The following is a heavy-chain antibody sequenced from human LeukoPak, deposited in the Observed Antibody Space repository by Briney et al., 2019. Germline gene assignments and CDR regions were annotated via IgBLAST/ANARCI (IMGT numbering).Heavy chain of an antibody. Sequence: QPGGSLRLSCAASGFSFSNYCMHWVRQAPGKGLEWVAVISYDGSNKYYADSVKGRFTISIDNSKNTLYLQMNSLRAEDTAVYYCARGRIQLQDAFDIWGQGTMVTVSS. J-gene: IGHJ3*02. CDR1: GFSFSNYC. V-gene: IGHV3-30*19. CDR3: ARGRIQLQDAFDI. D-gene: IGHD5-18*01. CDR2: ISYDGSNK.